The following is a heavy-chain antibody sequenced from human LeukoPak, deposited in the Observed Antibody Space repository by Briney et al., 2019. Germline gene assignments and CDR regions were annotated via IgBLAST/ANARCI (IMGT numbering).Heavy chain of an antibody. D-gene: IGHD6-19*01. CDR2: INPNSGGT. V-gene: IGHV1-2*02. CDR3: ARGGDIAVAGTMDFDY. Sequence: ASVKVSCKASGYTFTGYYMHWVRQAPGQGLEWMGWINPNSGGTNYAQKLQGRVTMTTDTSTSTAYMELRSLRSDDTAVYYCARGGDIAVAGTMDFDYWGQGTLVTVSS. CDR1: GYTFTGYY. J-gene: IGHJ4*02.